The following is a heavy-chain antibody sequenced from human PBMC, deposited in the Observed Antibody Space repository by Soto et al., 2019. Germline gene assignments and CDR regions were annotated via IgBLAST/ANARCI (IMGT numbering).Heavy chain of an antibody. CDR2: ISYDVSNK. CDR3: ANPRMVLGVLQSGFDY. V-gene: IGHV3-30-3*01. D-gene: IGHD3-10*01. Sequence: QVQLVESGGGVVQPGRSLRLSCAASGFTFSSYAMHWVRQAPGKGLEWVAIISYDVSNKNYADSVKGRFTISRDKSKNPLYLQMNSLRAVDTAVYYCANPRMVLGVLQSGFDYWGRGALVTVSS. J-gene: IGHJ4*02. CDR1: GFTFSSYA.